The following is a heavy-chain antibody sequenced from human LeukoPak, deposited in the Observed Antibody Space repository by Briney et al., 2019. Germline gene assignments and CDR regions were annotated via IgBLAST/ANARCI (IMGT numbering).Heavy chain of an antibody. J-gene: IGHJ3*02. CDR1: GFTFSSYA. D-gene: IGHD2/OR15-2a*01. CDR3: AVLQTFDI. Sequence: PGGSLRLSCAASGFTFSSYAMHWARQAPGKGLEWVAFIRYDGSNKYYADSVKGRFTISRDNSKNTLYLQMNSLRAEDTAVYYCAVLQTFDIWGQGTMVTVSS. CDR2: IRYDGSNK. V-gene: IGHV3-30*02.